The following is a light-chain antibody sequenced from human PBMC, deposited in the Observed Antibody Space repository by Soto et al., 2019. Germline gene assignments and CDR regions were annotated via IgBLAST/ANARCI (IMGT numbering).Light chain of an antibody. J-gene: IGLJ1*01. Sequence: QSVLTQPPSASGTPGQTVTISCSISRPNVGTNPVAWYQQLPGTAPKLLIYTNSQRPLGVPVRFSGSKSGTSASLAISGLQSEDEGDYYCATWDDNVYVFGTGIKVTVL. CDR1: RPNVGTNP. CDR2: TNS. V-gene: IGLV1-44*01. CDR3: ATWDDNVYV.